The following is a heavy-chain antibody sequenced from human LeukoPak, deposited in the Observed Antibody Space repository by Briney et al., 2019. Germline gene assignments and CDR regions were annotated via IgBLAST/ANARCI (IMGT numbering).Heavy chain of an antibody. Sequence: PGGSLRLSCAASGFTFSTYAMTWVRQAPGKGLEWVSSITGSGDGTSAADSVKGRFTISRDNAKNTLYLQMSSLRAEDTAVYYCARVPRGLRFFFDYWGQGTLVTVSS. CDR3: ARVPRGLRFFFDY. J-gene: IGHJ4*02. D-gene: IGHD3-3*01. CDR1: GFTFSTYA. V-gene: IGHV3-23*01. CDR2: ITGSGDGT.